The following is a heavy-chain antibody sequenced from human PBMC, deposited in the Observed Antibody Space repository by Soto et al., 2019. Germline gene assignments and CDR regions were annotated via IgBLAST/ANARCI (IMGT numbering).Heavy chain of an antibody. D-gene: IGHD2-15*01. Sequence: QVQLVESGGCLVKPGGSLRLSCAASGFKFSDYYMIWIRQAPGKGLEWVAYISSSGTGIYYPGSVKGRFTISRDNAKNSLYLQMSSLRVEDTDVYFCARAYSDAFDIWGQGTMFTVSS. CDR1: GFKFSDYY. CDR2: ISSSGTGI. V-gene: IGHV3-11*01. J-gene: IGHJ3*02. CDR3: ARAYSDAFDI.